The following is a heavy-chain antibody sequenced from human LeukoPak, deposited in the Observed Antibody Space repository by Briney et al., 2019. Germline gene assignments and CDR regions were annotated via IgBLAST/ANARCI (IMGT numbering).Heavy chain of an antibody. J-gene: IGHJ5*02. D-gene: IGHD1-26*01. CDR2: IYYSGST. CDR1: GGSISSSSYY. CDR3: ARDSSANSGSYINWFDP. V-gene: IGHV4-39*07. Sequence: SETLSLTCTVSGGSISSSSYYWGWIRQPPGKGLEWIGSIYYSGSTYYIPSLKSRVTISVDTSKNQFSLKLSSVTAADTAVYYCARDSSANSGSYINWFDPWGQGTLVTVSS.